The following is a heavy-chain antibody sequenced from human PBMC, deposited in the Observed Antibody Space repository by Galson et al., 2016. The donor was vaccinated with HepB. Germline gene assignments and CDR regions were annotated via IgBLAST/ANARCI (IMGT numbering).Heavy chain of an antibody. CDR1: GYSFTSYW. J-gene: IGHJ6*02. CDR2: IDPGDSET. Sequence: QSGAEVKKPGESLKISCKGSGYSFTSYWIGWVRQMPGKGLEWMGIIDPGDSETTYSPSFQGQVTITADKSKSTAYLRWSSLKASDTAMYYCASHGSRSDFYHYYYPMDVGGQGTTVTVSS. V-gene: IGHV5-51*01. CDR3: ASHGSRSDFYHYYYPMDV. D-gene: IGHD3-10*01.